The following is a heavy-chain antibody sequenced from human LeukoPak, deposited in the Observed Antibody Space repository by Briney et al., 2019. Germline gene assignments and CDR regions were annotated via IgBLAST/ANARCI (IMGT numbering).Heavy chain of an antibody. D-gene: IGHD1-26*01. CDR3: ARMRVGATSYYYYYMDV. CDR1: GGSISSYY. CDR2: IYTSGST. Sequence: PSETLSLTCTVSGGSISSYYWSWIRQPAGKGLEWIGRIYTSGSTNYNPSLKSRVTMSVDTSKNQFSLKLSSVTAADTAVYYCARMRVGATSYYYYYMDVWGKGTTVTVSS. J-gene: IGHJ6*03. V-gene: IGHV4-4*07.